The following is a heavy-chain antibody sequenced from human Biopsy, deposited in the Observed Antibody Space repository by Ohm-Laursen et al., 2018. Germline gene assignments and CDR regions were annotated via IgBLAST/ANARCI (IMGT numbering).Heavy chain of an antibody. D-gene: IGHD1-1*01. Sequence: PSETLSLTCPVSGGSFSGYYWSWIRQTPGKGLEWIGEVSHSGSTNYNPSLKSRVTISVDTSKNQFSLHLKSVSPDDTAVYYCARETPTGIPFNWLDPWGQGTLVTVSS. CDR3: ARETPTGIPFNWLDP. J-gene: IGHJ5*02. V-gene: IGHV4-34*01. CDR2: VSHSGST. CDR1: GGSFSGYY.